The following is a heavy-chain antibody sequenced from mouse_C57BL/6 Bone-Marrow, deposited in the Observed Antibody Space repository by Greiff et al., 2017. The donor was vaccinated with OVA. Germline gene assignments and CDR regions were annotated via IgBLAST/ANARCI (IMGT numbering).Heavy chain of an antibody. V-gene: IGHV1-69*01. J-gene: IGHJ2*01. CDR1: GYTFTSYW. Sequence: QVQLQQPGAELVMPGASVKLSCKASGYTFTSYWMHWVKQRPGQGLEWIGEIDPSDSYTNYNQKFKGKSTLTVDKSSSTAYMQLSSLTSEDSAVYYCARWGNSGYYYFDYWGQGTTLTDSS. D-gene: IGHD3-2*02. CDR3: ARWGNSGYYYFDY. CDR2: IDPSDSYT.